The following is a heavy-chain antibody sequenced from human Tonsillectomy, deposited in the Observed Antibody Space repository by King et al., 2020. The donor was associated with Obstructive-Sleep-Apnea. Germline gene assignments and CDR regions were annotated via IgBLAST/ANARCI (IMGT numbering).Heavy chain of an antibody. Sequence: EVQLVESGGGLVQPSRSLRLSCAASGFTLDDYAMHWVRQAPGKGLEWVSGIDWNGGSIGYVQSVRGRFTISRDNAKNSLYLQMNSLRPEDTAFYYCVKDWGTVPKAFHIWGRGTLVIVSS. CDR3: VKDWGTVPKAFHI. CDR1: GFTLDDYA. V-gene: IGHV3-9*01. CDR2: IDWNGGSI. J-gene: IGHJ3*02. D-gene: IGHD2-8*02.